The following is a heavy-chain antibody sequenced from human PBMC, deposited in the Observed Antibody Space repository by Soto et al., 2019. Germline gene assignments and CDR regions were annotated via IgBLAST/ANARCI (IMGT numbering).Heavy chain of an antibody. V-gene: IGHV3-30*03. CDR3: ARGNLSFDFDS. J-gene: IGHJ4*02. Sequence: IQLVESGGDVVQPGKSLRLSCAASGFNFGFFGMHWVRQAPGKGLEWVAFVSGDGINTQYADSVRGRFTLSRDYSRKTMYLQMDSLRDEDTALYYCARGNLSFDFDSWGLGTLVTVSS. CDR1: GFNFGFFG. D-gene: IGHD1-26*01. CDR2: VSGDGINT.